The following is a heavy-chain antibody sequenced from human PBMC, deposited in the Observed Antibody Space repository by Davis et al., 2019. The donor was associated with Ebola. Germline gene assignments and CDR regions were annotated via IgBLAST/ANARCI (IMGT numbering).Heavy chain of an antibody. CDR2: TYPGDSDA. CDR3: ASLRRTITGMDDAFDI. J-gene: IGHJ3*02. Sequence: GESLKISCKGLGYSFYQYWIGWVRQMPGKGLEWMGSTYPGDSDARYSPSFQGQVTISADKSINTAYLQWSSLKASDTAMYYCASLRRTITGMDDAFDIWGQGIMVTVSS. D-gene: IGHD2-8*02. CDR1: GYSFYQYW. V-gene: IGHV5-51*01.